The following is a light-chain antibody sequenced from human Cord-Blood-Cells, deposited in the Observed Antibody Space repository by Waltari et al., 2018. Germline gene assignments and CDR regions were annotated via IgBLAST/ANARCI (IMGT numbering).Light chain of an antibody. CDR3: CSDAGSSTWV. J-gene: IGLJ3*02. CDR1: SSDCGRFHL. CDR2: ECT. V-gene: IGLV2-23*01. Sequence: QSALTQPASVSGSPGQSITISCPVTSSDCGRFHLFSWYQQHTCKAPKLMIYECTKRPSGVFNRLSGSKSGKTASLKIEGLQAGDEADYYCCSDAGSSTWVFGGGTKLTVL.